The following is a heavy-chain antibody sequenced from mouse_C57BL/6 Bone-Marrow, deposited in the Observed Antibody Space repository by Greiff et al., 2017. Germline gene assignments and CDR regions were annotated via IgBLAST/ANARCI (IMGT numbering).Heavy chain of an antibody. Sequence: VQLQQPGAELVRPGSSVKLSCKASGYTFTSYWMDWVKQRPGQGLEWIGNIYPSDSETHYNQKFKDKATLTVDKSSSTAYMQLSSLTSADSAVYYSARSIGDYWGQGTTLTVSS. CDR1: GYTFTSYW. D-gene: IGHD2-14*01. CDR3: ARSIGDY. V-gene: IGHV1-61*01. J-gene: IGHJ2*01. CDR2: IYPSDSET.